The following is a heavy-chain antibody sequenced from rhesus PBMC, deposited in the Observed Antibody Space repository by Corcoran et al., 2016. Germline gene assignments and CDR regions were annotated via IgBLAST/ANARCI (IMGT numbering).Heavy chain of an antibody. J-gene: IGHJ3*01. CDR1: GSTFTSYY. Sequence: QVQLVQSGAEVKKPGASVKLSRKASGSTFTSYYINWVRQAPGQVLEWIGWINPSNGNTGYAQKFQGRVTMTRDTSTSTAYMELSSLRSEDTAVYYCTRRQLSAFDFWGQGLRVIVSS. CDR3: TRRQLSAFDF. D-gene: IGHD5-12*01. CDR2: INPSNGNT. V-gene: IGHV1S9*01.